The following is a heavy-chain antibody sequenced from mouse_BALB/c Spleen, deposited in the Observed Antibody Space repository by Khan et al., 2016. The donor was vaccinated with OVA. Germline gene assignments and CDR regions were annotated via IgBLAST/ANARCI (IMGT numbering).Heavy chain of an antibody. CDR1: GYTFTDYV. Sequence: QMQLEESGPELVKPGASVKMSCKASGYTFTDYVMNWVKQRNGQGLEWIGQIYPGSGSTFYNEKFKGKATLTADRSSSTAYMQLSNLTSEDSAVYCCAGAGWDVFAYWAQGTLVTVS. CDR2: IYPGSGST. D-gene: IGHD4-1*01. J-gene: IGHJ3*01. CDR3: AGAGWDVFAY. V-gene: IGHV1-77*01.